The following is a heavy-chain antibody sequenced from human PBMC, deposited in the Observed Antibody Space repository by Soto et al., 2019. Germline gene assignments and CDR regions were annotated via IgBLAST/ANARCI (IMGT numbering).Heavy chain of an antibody. V-gene: IGHV4-59*01. J-gene: IGHJ4*02. D-gene: IGHD1-26*01. CDR2: IYASGSP. CDR3: ARGVGSSPPQY. CDR1: VGSFGVYY. Sequence: SEPLSLSCPISVGSFGVYYWSWIRQSTGQGLEWIGYIYASGSPYYNPSLRSRVTISADTSKNQISLKLTSPTAADTAVYYCARGVGSSPPQYWGRGTLVTVSS.